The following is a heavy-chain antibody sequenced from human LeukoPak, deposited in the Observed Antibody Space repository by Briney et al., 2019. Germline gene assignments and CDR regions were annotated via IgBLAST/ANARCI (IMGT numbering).Heavy chain of an antibody. CDR2: ISWNSGSI. D-gene: IGHD4-11*01. J-gene: IGHJ6*03. CDR1: GFAFDDYA. Sequence: PGGSLRLSCAASGFAFDDYAMHWVRQVPGKGLEWVSSISWNSGSIAYADSVKGRFTISRDNAKNSLFLQMNSLRAEDTAVYYCARGSVSNLYYYYYMDVWGKGTTVTVSS. V-gene: IGHV3-9*01. CDR3: ARGSVSNLYYYYYMDV.